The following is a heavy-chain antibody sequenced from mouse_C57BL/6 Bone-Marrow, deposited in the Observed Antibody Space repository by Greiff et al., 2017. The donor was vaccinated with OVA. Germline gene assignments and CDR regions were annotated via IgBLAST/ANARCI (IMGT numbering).Heavy chain of an antibody. CDR3: ARTAQAHYAMDY. Sequence: QVTLKVSGPGILQPSQTLSLTCSFSGFSLSTFGMGVGWIRQPSGKGLEWLAHIWWDDDKYYNPALKSRLTISKDTSKNQVFLKIANVYTADTATYYCARTAQAHYAMDYWGQGTSVTVSS. CDR2: IWWDDDK. J-gene: IGHJ4*01. V-gene: IGHV8-8*01. CDR1: GFSLSTFGMG. D-gene: IGHD3-2*02.